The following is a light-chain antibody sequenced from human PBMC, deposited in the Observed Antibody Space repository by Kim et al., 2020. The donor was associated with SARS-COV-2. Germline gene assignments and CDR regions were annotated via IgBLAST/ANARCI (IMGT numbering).Light chain of an antibody. Sequence: PGQRVTISCSGSSANIGSYVVNWYQQFPGKAPKHLIYGNDQRPSEVPDRFSASKSGTSASLAISGLQSEDEADYYCASWDDSLNGLFGGGTQLTVL. CDR3: ASWDDSLNGL. J-gene: IGLJ2*01. CDR2: GND. V-gene: IGLV1-44*01. CDR1: SANIGSYV.